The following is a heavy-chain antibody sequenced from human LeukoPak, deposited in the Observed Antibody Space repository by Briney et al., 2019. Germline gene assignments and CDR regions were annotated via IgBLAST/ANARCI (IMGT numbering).Heavy chain of an antibody. CDR1: GFTFDDYA. CDR3: AKEIRSQWPRTYDAFDI. Sequence: PGGSLRLSSAASGFTFDDYAMHWVRPAPAKGLEWVSGISWNSGSIGYADSVKGRFTISRDNAKNSLYLQMSSLRAEDTALYYCAKEIRSQWPRTYDAFDIWGQGTMVTVSS. J-gene: IGHJ3*02. CDR2: ISWNSGSI. D-gene: IGHD6-19*01. V-gene: IGHV3-9*01.